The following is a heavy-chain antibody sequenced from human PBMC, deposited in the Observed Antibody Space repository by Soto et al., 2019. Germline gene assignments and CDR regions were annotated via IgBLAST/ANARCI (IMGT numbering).Heavy chain of an antibody. J-gene: IGHJ4*02. D-gene: IGHD5-18*01. Sequence: GGSLRLSCAACGFTVNSNYMSWVRQAPGKGLEWVSVIYSGGSTYYADSVKGRFTISRHNSKNTLYLQMNSLRAEDTAVYYCARDLGYSYGYSTYWGQGTLVTVSS. V-gene: IGHV3-53*04. CDR2: IYSGGST. CDR1: GFTVNSNY. CDR3: ARDLGYSYGYSTY.